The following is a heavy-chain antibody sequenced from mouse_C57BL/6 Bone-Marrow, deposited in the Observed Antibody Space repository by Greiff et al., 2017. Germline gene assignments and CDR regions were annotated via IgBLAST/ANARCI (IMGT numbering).Heavy chain of an antibody. CDR3: ARGGYYYGSSYDYAMDY. Sequence: QVQLKQSGAELVRPGASVKMSCKASGYTFTSYNMHWVKQTPRQGLEWIGAIYPGNGDTSYNQKFKGKATLTVDKSSSTAYMQLSSLPSDDSAVYFCARGGYYYGSSYDYAMDYWGQGTSVTVSS. V-gene: IGHV1-12*01. J-gene: IGHJ4*01. CDR1: GYTFTSYN. CDR2: IYPGNGDT. D-gene: IGHD1-1*01.